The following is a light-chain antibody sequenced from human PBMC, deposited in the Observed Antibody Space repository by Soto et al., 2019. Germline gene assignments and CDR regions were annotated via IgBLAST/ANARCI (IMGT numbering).Light chain of an antibody. V-gene: IGKV1-33*01. CDR1: QDISNY. CDR2: DAS. CDR3: QQLNYWPRIT. Sequence: DIQMTQSPSSLSASVGDRVTIACQASQDISNYLHWYQQKPGKAPKLLIYDASNLETGVPSRFSGSGSGTDFTLTISSLQSEDFAVYYCQQLNYWPRITFGQGTRLEIK. J-gene: IGKJ5*01.